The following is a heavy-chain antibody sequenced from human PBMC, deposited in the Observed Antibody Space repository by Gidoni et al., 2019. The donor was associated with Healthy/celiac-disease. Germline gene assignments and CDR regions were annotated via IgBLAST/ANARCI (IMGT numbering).Heavy chain of an antibody. D-gene: IGHD2-2*01. CDR3: ARERELFVVPASLFDY. Sequence: EVQLVESGGGLVQPGGSLRLSCAASGFTFSSYGMSWGRQAPGKGLEWVANIKQDGSWKYYVDSVKGRFTISRDNAKNSLYLQMNSLRAEDTAVYYCARERELFVVPASLFDYWGQGTLVTVSS. J-gene: IGHJ4*02. CDR2: IKQDGSWK. V-gene: IGHV3-7*04. CDR1: GFTFSSYG.